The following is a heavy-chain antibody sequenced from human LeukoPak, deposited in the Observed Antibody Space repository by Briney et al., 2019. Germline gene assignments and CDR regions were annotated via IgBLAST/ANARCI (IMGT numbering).Heavy chain of an antibody. J-gene: IGHJ4*02. CDR3: ARPLYGRGGFDY. Sequence: ASVKVSCKASGYTFTSYAMHWVRQAPGQRLEWMGWINAGNGNTKYSQKFQGRVTITRDTSASTAYMELSSLRSEDTAVYYCARPLYGRGGFDYWGQGTLVTVSS. D-gene: IGHD3-16*02. CDR1: GYTFTSYA. CDR2: INAGNGNT. V-gene: IGHV1-3*01.